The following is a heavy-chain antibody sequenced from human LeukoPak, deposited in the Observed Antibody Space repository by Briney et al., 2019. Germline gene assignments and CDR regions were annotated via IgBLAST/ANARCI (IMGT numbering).Heavy chain of an antibody. CDR3: AILPARDTYYYDSSGYYRPGVY. Sequence: SETLSLTCAVYGGSFSGDYWSWIRQPPGKGLHWIGEINLSESTNYNPSLKSRVTISVDTSKNQFSLKLRAVTAADTAVYCCAILPARDTYYYDSSGYYRPGVYWGQGALVTVSS. J-gene: IGHJ4*02. D-gene: IGHD3-22*01. CDR1: GGSFSGDY. CDR2: INLSEST. V-gene: IGHV4-34*01.